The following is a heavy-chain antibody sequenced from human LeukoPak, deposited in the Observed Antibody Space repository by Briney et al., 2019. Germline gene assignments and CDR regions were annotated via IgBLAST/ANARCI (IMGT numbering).Heavy chain of an antibody. V-gene: IGHV3-7*01. CDR2: IKQDGSEK. CDR3: ARNLYGSGNYFDY. J-gene: IGHJ4*02. D-gene: IGHD3-10*01. Sequence: GGSLRLSCAASGFTFNSYWMSWVRQAPGKGLEWVAYIKQDGSEKYYVDSVKGRFTISRDNAKNSLYLQMNSLRAEDTAVYCCARNLYGSGNYFDYWGQGTLVTVSS. CDR1: GFTFNSYW.